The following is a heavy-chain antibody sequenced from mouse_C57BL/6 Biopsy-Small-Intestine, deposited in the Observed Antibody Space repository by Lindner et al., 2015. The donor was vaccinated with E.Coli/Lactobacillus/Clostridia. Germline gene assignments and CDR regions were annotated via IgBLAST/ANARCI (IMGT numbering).Heavy chain of an antibody. V-gene: IGHV5-17*01. Sequence: VQLQESGGGLVKPGGSLKLSCAASGFTFSDYGMHWVRQAPEKGLEWVAYISGGSSTIYYADTVKGRFTISRDNAKNTLFLQMTSLRSEDTAMYYCARSRYAMDYWGQGTSVTVSS. CDR1: GFTFSDYG. CDR2: ISGGSSTI. CDR3: ARSRYAMDY. J-gene: IGHJ4*01.